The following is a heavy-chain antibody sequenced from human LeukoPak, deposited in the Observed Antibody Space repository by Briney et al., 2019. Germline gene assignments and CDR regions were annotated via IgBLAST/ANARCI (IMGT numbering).Heavy chain of an antibody. CDR1: GGSFSGYY. J-gene: IGHJ4*02. CDR2: INHSGST. D-gene: IGHD3-10*01. V-gene: IGHV4-34*01. CDR3: ARGLPGALRSYYYGSGSYKDYFDY. Sequence: PSETLSLTCAVYGGSFSGYYWSWIRQPPGKGLEWIGEINHSGSTNYNPSLKSRVTISVGTSKNQFSLKLSSVTAADTAVYYCARGLPGALRSYYYGSGSYKDYFDYWGQGTLVTVSS.